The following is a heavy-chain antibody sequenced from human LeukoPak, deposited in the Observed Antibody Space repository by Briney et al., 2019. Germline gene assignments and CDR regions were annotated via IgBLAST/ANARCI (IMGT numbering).Heavy chain of an antibody. CDR3: ARDRTGYFFDD. CDR2: INHSGST. CDR1: GGSFSGYY. Sequence: SETLSLTCAVYGGSFSGYYWSWIRQPPGKGLEWIGEINHSGSTNYNPSLKSRVTISVDTSENQFSLKLSSVTAADTAVYFCARDRTGYFFDDWGQGTLVTVSS. J-gene: IGHJ4*02. V-gene: IGHV4-34*01.